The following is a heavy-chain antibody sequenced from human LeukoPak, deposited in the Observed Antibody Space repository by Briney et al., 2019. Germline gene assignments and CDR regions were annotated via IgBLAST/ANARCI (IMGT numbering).Heavy chain of an antibody. D-gene: IGHD3-10*01. Sequence: GGSLRLSCAASGFTFSSYAMHWVRQAPGKGLEWVAVISYDGSNKYYADSVKGRFTISRDNSKNTLYLQMNSLRAEDTAVYYCAKGPASGRDYYYYGMDVWGQGTTVTVSS. CDR2: ISYDGSNK. CDR1: GFTFSSYA. V-gene: IGHV3-30-3*01. J-gene: IGHJ6*02. CDR3: AKGPASGRDYYYYGMDV.